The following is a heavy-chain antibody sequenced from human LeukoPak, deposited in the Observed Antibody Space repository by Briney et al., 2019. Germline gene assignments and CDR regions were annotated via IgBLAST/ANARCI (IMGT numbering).Heavy chain of an antibody. V-gene: IGHV1-18*01. Sequence: GASVTVSCTASGYTFSSYGISWVRQAPGQGLEWMGWINTYNGNTNYAQKLQGRVTITTDTSTSTAYMELRSLRSDDTAVYYCARDKFYDYVWGSYRQNWFDPWGQGTLVTVSS. CDR1: GYTFSSYG. CDR2: INTYNGNT. J-gene: IGHJ5*02. D-gene: IGHD3-16*02. CDR3: ARDKFYDYVWGSYRQNWFDP.